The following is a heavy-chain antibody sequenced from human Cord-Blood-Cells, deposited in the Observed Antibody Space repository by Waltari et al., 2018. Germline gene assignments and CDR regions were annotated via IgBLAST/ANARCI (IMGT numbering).Heavy chain of an antibody. D-gene: IGHD7-27*01. J-gene: IGHJ3*02. CDR3: AREPLAWGSRAFDI. CDR2: INHSGST. CDR1: GGSFSGCY. V-gene: IGHV4-34*01. Sequence: QVQLQQWGAGLLKPSETLSLTCPVYGGSFSGCYWSWFRPPPGKGLEWIGEINHSGSTNYNPSLKSRVTISVDTSKNQFSLKLCSVTAADTAVYYCAREPLAWGSRAFDIWGQGTMVTVSS.